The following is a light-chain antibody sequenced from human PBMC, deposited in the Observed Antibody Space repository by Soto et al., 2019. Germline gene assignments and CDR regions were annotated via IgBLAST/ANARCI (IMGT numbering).Light chain of an antibody. V-gene: IGLV2-23*01. CDR3: CSDESRNPLV. Sequence: QSVLTQPASVSGSPGQSITISCTGTSSDVGSYNLVSWYQQHPGKAPKLMIYEDHKRPSGVSNRFSGSQSGQTAFPTISGLPAEEEDDYYGCSDESRNPLVFGGGTKLTVL. J-gene: IGLJ3*02. CDR2: EDH. CDR1: SSDVGSYNL.